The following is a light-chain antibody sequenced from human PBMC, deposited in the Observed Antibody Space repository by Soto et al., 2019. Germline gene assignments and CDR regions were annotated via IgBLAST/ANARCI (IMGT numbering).Light chain of an antibody. V-gene: IGKV1-5*01. CDR3: QQYNSYPFT. CDR2: DAS. J-gene: IGKJ3*01. CDR1: QSISSW. Sequence: DIQMTQSPSTLSASVGDRVTITCRASQSISSWLAWYQQKPGKAPKLLIYDASSLGSGVPSRFSGSGSGTEFTLTISSLQPADFATYYCQQYNSYPFTFGPGTKVDIK.